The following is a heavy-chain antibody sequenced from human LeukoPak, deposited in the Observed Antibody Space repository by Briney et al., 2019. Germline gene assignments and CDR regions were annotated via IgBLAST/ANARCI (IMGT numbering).Heavy chain of an antibody. Sequence: GGSLRLSCAASGFTFSSYWMSWARQAPGKGLEWVAVISYDGSNKYYADSVKGRFTISRDNSKNTLYLQMNSLRAEDTAVYYCARDYGGNPRYYFDYWGQGTLVTVSS. D-gene: IGHD4-23*01. J-gene: IGHJ4*02. CDR2: ISYDGSNK. V-gene: IGHV3-30*03. CDR1: GFTFSSYW. CDR3: ARDYGGNPRYYFDY.